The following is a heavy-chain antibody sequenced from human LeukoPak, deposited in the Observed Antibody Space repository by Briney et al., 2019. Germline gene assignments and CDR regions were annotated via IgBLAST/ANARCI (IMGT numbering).Heavy chain of an antibody. J-gene: IGHJ6*03. CDR2: ISGSGGST. Sequence: GGSLRLSCAASGFTFSSYAMSWVRQAPGKGLEWVSAISGSGGSTYYADSVKGRFTISRDNSKNTLYLQMNSLRAEGTAVYYCAKDFYIAVAGTTRMDVWGKGTTVTVSS. CDR3: AKDFYIAVAGTTRMDV. CDR1: GFTFSSYA. V-gene: IGHV3-23*01. D-gene: IGHD6-19*01.